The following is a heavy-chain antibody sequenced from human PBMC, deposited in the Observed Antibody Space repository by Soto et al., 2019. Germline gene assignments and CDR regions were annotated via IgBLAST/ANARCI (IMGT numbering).Heavy chain of an antibody. J-gene: IGHJ4*02. CDR2: LSYEGSEE. V-gene: IGHV3-30*03. CDR3: ALTRRSSLLEVAGPGFEY. D-gene: IGHD6-19*01. Sequence: VGSLRLSCAASGFNFGVFGMHWVRQAPGKGLEWLSVLSYEGSEEYYADSVRGRFTISRDNSKNTLFLQMDSLRVDDTGVYYCALTRRSSLLEVAGPGFEYWGQGTLVTVSS. CDR1: GFNFGVFG.